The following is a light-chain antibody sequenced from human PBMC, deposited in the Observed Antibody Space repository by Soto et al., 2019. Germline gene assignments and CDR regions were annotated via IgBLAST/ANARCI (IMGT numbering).Light chain of an antibody. CDR2: GAS. CDR1: QRLGGN. J-gene: IGKJ1*01. Sequence: VMTRRTTKIDLYPGDTLTLSCRASQRLGGNLAWYQQKPGQAPRLLIYGASTRATGIPARFSGSGSGTEFTLTISSLQPDDFATYYSQQYNSYRTFGQGTKVDI. V-gene: IGKV3-15*01. CDR3: QQYNSYRT.